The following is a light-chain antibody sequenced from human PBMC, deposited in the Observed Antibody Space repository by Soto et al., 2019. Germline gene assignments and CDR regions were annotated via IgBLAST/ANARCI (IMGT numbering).Light chain of an antibody. J-gene: IGKJ1*01. CDR1: QSISSL. Sequence: DIQMTQSPSTLSASVGDRVTITCRASQSISSLLAWYQQKPGKAPNLLIYDASNLESGVPSRFSGSGSGTEFTLTVSSLQPDDFATYYCQQYSGKSLWTFGKGTKVEMK. CDR3: QQYSGKSLWT. CDR2: DAS. V-gene: IGKV1-5*01.